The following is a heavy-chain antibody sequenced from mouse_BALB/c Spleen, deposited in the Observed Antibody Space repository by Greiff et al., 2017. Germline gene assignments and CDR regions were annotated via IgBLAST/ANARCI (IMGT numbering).Heavy chain of an antibody. D-gene: IGHD1-1*01. V-gene: IGHV5-6-3*01. CDR1: GFTFSSYG. J-gene: IGHJ3*01. CDR2: INSNGGST. CDR3: ARDLYGGFAY. Sequence: EVQGVESGGGLVQPGGSLKLSCAASGFTFSSYGMSWVRQTPDKRLELVATINSNGGSTYYPDSVKGRFTISRDNAKNTLYLQMSSLKSEDTAMYYCARDLYGGFAYWGQGTLVTVSA.